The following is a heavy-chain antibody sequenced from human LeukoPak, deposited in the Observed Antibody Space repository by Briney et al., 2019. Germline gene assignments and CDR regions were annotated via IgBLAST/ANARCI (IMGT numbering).Heavy chain of an antibody. CDR3: ATSYDYGDYVGFDY. Sequence: ASVKVSCKASGYTFTGYYMHWVRQAPGQGLEWMGWINPNSGGTNYAQKFQGRVTMTRDTSISTAYMELSRLRSDDTAVYYCATSYDYGDYVGFDYWGQGTLVTVSS. J-gene: IGHJ4*02. V-gene: IGHV1-2*02. CDR2: INPNSGGT. CDR1: GYTFTGYY. D-gene: IGHD4-17*01.